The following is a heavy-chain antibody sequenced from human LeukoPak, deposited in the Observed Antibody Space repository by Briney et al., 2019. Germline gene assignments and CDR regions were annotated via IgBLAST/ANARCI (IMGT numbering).Heavy chain of an antibody. Sequence: GGSLRLSCSASGFTFSNYWMSWVRQAPGKGLEWVANIKQDESEKYCVDSVKGRLTISRDNAKSSLYLQMNSLRAEDTAVYYCARALDSSSSRYQAFEEWGQGTLVTVSS. CDR3: ARALDSSSSRYQAFEE. CDR1: GFTFSNYW. D-gene: IGHD2-2*01. J-gene: IGHJ4*02. CDR2: IKQDESEK. V-gene: IGHV3-7*01.